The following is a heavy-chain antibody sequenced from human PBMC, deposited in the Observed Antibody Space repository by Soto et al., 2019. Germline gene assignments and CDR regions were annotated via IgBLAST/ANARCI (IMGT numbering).Heavy chain of an antibody. D-gene: IGHD3-9*01. CDR3: VGAAMWTGKGFEA. CDR2: TSYDGTNK. J-gene: IGHJ5*02. V-gene: IGHV3-30*04. Sequence: QVQLVECGGGVVQPGRSLRLSCAASGFSFSSYTMHWVRQTPGRGLQWVAVTSYDGTNKYYADSVRGRFTISRDNSNSTLYLQMNNLRADDTAVYYCVGAAMWTGKGFEAWGQGTLLTVSS. CDR1: GFSFSSYT.